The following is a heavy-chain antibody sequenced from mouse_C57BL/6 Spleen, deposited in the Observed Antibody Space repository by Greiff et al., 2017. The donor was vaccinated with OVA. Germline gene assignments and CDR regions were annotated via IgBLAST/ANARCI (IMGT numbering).Heavy chain of an antibody. J-gene: IGHJ2*01. Sequence: QVHVKQSGPELVKPGASVKISCKASGYAFSSSWMNWVKQRPGKGLEWIGRIYPGDGDTNYNGKFKGKATLTADKSSSTAYMQLSSLTSEDSAVYFCARGDYYGSSYFDYWGQGTTLTVSS. CDR1: GYAFSSSW. CDR2: IYPGDGDT. CDR3: ARGDYYGSSYFDY. D-gene: IGHD1-1*01. V-gene: IGHV1-82*01.